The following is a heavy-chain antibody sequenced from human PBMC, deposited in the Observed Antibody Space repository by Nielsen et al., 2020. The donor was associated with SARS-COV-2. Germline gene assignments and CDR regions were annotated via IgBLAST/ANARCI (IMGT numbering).Heavy chain of an antibody. CDR1: GFIFSNYR. D-gene: IGHD3-22*01. Sequence: GGSLRLSCAASGFIFSNYRMHWVRQAPGKGLVWVSHINPDESKTTYADSVKGRFTISRDNAKNTLYLQMNSLRAEDTAVYYCARLWDDGYYFDTGPYDYWGQGTLVTVSP. V-gene: IGHV3-74*03. CDR3: ARLWDDGYYFDTGPYDY. J-gene: IGHJ4*02. CDR2: INPDESKT.